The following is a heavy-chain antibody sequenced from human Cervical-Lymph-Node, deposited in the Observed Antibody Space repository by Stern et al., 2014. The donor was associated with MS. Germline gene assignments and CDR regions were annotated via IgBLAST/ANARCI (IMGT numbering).Heavy chain of an antibody. CDR3: VLPSKVTTAAFDV. CDR2: IIPIFDTP. Sequence: VQLVQSGAEVKKPGSSVNVSCKASGGTFTSFSINWVRQVPGQSLEWMGGIIPIFDTPNIAQKFQGRVTISADSSSSTVYRALNSLRSDDSAVYYCVLPSKVTTAAFDVWGRGTMVTVSS. J-gene: IGHJ3*01. V-gene: IGHV1-69*14. D-gene: IGHD4-17*01. CDR1: GGTFTSFS.